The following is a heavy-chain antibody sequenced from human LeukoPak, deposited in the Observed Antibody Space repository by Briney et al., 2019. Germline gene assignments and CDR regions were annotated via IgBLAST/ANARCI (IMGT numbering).Heavy chain of an antibody. CDR1: GFTFDDYG. CDR2: ISGSGGST. V-gene: IGHV3-23*01. D-gene: IGHD6-13*01. J-gene: IGHJ4*02. Sequence: GGSLRLSCAASGFTFDDYGMSWVRQAPGKGLEWVSAISGSGGSTYYADSVKGRFTISRDNSKNTLYLQMNSLRAEDTAVYYCAKALAAAVSFDYWGQGTLVTVSS. CDR3: AKALAAAVSFDY.